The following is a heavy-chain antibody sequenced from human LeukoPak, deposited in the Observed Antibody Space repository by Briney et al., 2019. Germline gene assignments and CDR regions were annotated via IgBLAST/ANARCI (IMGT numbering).Heavy chain of an antibody. CDR3: ARDEYCGGDCYFWFDP. CDR1: GGTFSSYA. D-gene: IGHD2-21*02. V-gene: IGHV1-69*04. J-gene: IGHJ5*02. CDR2: IIPIFGIA. Sequence: GASVKVSCKASGGTFSSYAISWVRQAPGQGLEWMGRIIPIFGIANYAQKFQGRVTITADKSTSTAYMELSSLRSEDTAVYYCARDEYCGGDCYFWFDPWGREPWSPSPQ.